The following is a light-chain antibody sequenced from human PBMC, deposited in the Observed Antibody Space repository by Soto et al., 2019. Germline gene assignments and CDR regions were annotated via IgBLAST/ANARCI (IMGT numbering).Light chain of an antibody. J-gene: IGLJ2*01. V-gene: IGLV1-40*01. CDR1: SSNIGAGHD. Sequence: QSVLTQPPSVSGAPGQRVTISCTGSSSNIGAGHDVHWYQQLPGTAPKLLIYGNSNRPSGVPDRFSGSKSGTSASLAITGLQDEDEADYHCQSYDSSLSGVVFGGGTKLTVL. CDR3: QSYDSSLSGVV. CDR2: GNS.